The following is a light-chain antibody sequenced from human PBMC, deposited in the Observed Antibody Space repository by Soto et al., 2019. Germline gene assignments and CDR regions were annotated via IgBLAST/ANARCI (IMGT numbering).Light chain of an antibody. J-gene: IGKJ1*01. CDR1: QSVSSSY. CDR3: QHYGSSLWT. Sequence: EIVLTQSPGTLSVPPGERATLSCRASQSVSSSYLAWYQQKPGQAPRLLIYGASSRATGIPDRFSGSGSGTDFTLTISRLEPEDFAVYYCQHYGSSLWTFGQGTKVEIK. V-gene: IGKV3-20*01. CDR2: GAS.